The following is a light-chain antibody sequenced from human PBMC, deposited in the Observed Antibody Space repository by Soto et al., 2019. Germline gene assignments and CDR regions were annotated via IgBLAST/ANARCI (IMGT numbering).Light chain of an antibody. CDR2: WAS. J-gene: IGKJ1*01. Sequence: DIVLTQSPDSLAVSLGERATISCKSSQSVLDRSNNKNYLAWYQQKPGQPPKMLVYWASTRESGVPDRFSGSGSGKDFTLTISGLHSEDGAVYFCHKYNTSTQTFGQGTTVESK. V-gene: IGKV4-1*01. CDR3: HKYNTSTQT. CDR1: QSVLDRSNNKNY.